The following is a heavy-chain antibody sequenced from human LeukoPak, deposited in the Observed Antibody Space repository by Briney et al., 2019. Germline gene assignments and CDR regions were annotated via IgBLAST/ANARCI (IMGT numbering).Heavy chain of an antibody. CDR3: AKELGSGWYSCDY. J-gene: IGHJ4*02. Sequence: PGGSLRLSCAASGFTFSNYGIHWVRQAPGKGLEWVALISYEGSNKYYADSVKGRFTISRDNSKNTAYLQLNSLRAEDTALYYCAKELGSGWYSCDYWGQGTLVTVFS. D-gene: IGHD6-19*01. V-gene: IGHV3-30*18. CDR2: ISYEGSNK. CDR1: GFTFSNYG.